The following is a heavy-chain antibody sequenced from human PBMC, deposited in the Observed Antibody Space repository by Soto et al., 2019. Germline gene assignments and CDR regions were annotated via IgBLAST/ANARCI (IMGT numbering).Heavy chain of an antibody. D-gene: IGHD4-17*01. CDR1: GGSISSGGYY. V-gene: IGHV4-31*03. CDR2: IYYSGST. Sequence: QVQLQESVPGLVKPSQTLSLTCTVSGGSISSGGYYWSWIRQHPGKGLEWIGYIYYSGSTYYNPYLKSRVTISVDTSKNQVSLKLSSVTAANTAMYYCARARRVTVTTFFDYWGQGTLVTVSS. J-gene: IGHJ4*02. CDR3: ARARRVTVTTFFDY.